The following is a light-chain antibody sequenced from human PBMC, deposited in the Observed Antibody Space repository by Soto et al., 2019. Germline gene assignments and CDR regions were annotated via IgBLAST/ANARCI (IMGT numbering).Light chain of an antibody. CDR3: HHYGSAFI. J-gene: IGKJ3*01. V-gene: IGKV3-20*01. Sequence: EIVLTQSPGTLSLSPGERATLSCRASQTINNKFLAWYQHKPGQAPGLLVYATSDRATGIPDRFSGSGSGTDFTLAISRLEPEDFALYYCHHYGSAFIFGPGTKVDIK. CDR2: ATS. CDR1: QTINNKF.